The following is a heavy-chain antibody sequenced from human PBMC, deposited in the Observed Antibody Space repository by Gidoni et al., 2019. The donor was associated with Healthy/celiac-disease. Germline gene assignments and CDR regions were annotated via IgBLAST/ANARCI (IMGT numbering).Heavy chain of an antibody. CDR3: ARAPGYCSGGSCFPEYFQH. V-gene: IGHV3-20*04. CDR1: GFTFADYG. Sequence: EVQLVESGGGVVRPGGSLRLSCAASGFTFADYGMSWVRQAPGKGLEWVSGINWNGGSTGYADSVKGRFTISRDNAKNSLYLQMNSLRAEDTALYYCARAPGYCSGGSCFPEYFQHWGQGTLVTVSS. CDR2: INWNGGST. D-gene: IGHD2-15*01. J-gene: IGHJ1*01.